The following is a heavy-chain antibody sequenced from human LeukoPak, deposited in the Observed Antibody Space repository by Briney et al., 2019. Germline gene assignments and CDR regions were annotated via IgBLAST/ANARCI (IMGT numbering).Heavy chain of an antibody. V-gene: IGHV4-59*01. CDR3: AGSTYYYDSSGSPDAFDI. CDR2: IYYSGST. Sequence: PSETLSLTCTVSGGSISSYYWSWIRQPPGKGLEWIGYIYYSGSTNYNPSLKSRVTISVDTSKNQFSLKLSSVTAADTAVNYCAGSTYYYDSSGSPDAFDIWGQGTMVTVSS. D-gene: IGHD3-22*01. CDR1: GGSISSYY. J-gene: IGHJ3*02.